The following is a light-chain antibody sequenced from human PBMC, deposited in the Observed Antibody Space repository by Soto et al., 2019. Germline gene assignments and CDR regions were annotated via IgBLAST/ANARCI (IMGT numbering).Light chain of an antibody. J-gene: IGKJ1*01. CDR2: GAS. Sequence: ETVLTQSPGTLSLSPGERATLFCRASQSVTSSYLAWYQQKPGQAPRLLIYGASSRATGTPDRFSGIGSGTDFTLTISRLEPEDFAVYYCQQHTTSPPSWTFGQGTKVEIK. CDR3: QQHTTSPPSWT. V-gene: IGKV3-20*01. CDR1: QSVTSSY.